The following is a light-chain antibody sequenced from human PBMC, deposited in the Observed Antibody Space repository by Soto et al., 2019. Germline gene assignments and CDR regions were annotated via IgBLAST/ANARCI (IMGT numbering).Light chain of an antibody. V-gene: IGLV2-14*01. J-gene: IGLJ1*01. CDR2: EVS. CDR1: SSDVGGYNY. Sequence: QSALTQPASVSGSPGQSIASSCTGTSSDVGGYNYVSWYQQHPGKAPKLMIYEVSNRPSGVSNRFSGSKSGNTASLTISGLQAEDETDYYCSSYTSSSTYAFGTGTKVTVL. CDR3: SSYTSSSTYA.